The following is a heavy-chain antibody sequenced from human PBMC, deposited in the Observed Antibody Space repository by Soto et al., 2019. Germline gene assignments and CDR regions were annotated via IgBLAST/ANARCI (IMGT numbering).Heavy chain of an antibody. CDR3: ARAGYSSSCPSFDY. CDR1: GGSFSGYY. Sequence: SETLSLTCAVYGGSFSGYYWSWIRQPPGKGLEWIGEINHSGSTNYNPSLKSRVTISVDTSKNQFSLKLSSVTAADTAVYYCARAGYSSSCPSFDYWGQGTLVTVSS. CDR2: INHSGST. J-gene: IGHJ4*02. V-gene: IGHV4-34*01. D-gene: IGHD6-13*01.